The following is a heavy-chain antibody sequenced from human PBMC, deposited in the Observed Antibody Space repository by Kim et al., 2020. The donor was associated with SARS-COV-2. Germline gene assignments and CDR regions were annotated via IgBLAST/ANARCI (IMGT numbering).Heavy chain of an antibody. CDR1: GYTFTGYY. V-gene: IGHV1-2*02. Sequence: ASVKVSCKASGYTFTGYYMHWVRQAPGQGLEWMGWINPNSGGTNYAQKFQGRVTMTRDTSISTAYMELSRLRSDDTAVYYCARVSGPGGDFWSGYYNSWFDPWGQGTLVTVSS. D-gene: IGHD3-3*01. J-gene: IGHJ5*02. CDR2: INPNSGGT. CDR3: ARVSGPGGDFWSGYYNSWFDP.